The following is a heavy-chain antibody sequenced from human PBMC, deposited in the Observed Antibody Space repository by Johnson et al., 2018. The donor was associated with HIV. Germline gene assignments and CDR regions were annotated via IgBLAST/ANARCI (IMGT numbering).Heavy chain of an antibody. CDR2: IWYDGSNK. D-gene: IGHD3-9*01. Sequence: QVQLVESGGGLVQPGGSLRLSCAASGFTFNSYGMHWVRQAPGKGLEWVAVIWYDGSNKYYGDSVKGRFTISRDNTKNTLYLQMNSLRADDTAVYYCAKDLRIFDWFNAYDAFDIWGQGTMVTVSS. CDR1: GFTFNSYG. V-gene: IGHV3-33*06. CDR3: AKDLRIFDWFNAYDAFDI. J-gene: IGHJ3*02.